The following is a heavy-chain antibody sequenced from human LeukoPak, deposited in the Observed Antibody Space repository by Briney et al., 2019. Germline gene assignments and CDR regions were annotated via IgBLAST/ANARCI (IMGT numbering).Heavy chain of an antibody. CDR3: AKDRSDYGGYPPGAFDI. CDR1: GFTFSSYA. J-gene: IGHJ3*02. CDR2: ISGSGLST. V-gene: IGHV3-23*01. Sequence: PVGSLRLSCAASGFTFSSYAMSWVRPAPGRGLGWVSAISGSGLSTYYADSVKGRFTISRDNSKNTLYLQMNSLRAEDTAVYYCAKDRSDYGGYPPGAFDIWGQGTMVTVSS. D-gene: IGHD4-17*01.